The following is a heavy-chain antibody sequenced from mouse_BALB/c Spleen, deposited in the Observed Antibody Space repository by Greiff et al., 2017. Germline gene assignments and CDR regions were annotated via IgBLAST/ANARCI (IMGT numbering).Heavy chain of an antibody. CDR1: GYTFTSYW. V-gene: IGHV1-7*01. Sequence: VQLQQSGAELAKPGASVKMSCKASGYTFTSYWMHWVKQRPGQGLEWIGYINPSTGYTEYNQKFKDKATLTADKSSSTAYMQLSSLTSEDSAVYYCARYGCVGDWFAYWGQGTLVTVSA. CDR3: ARYGCVGDWFAY. CDR2: INPSTGYT. J-gene: IGHJ3*01. D-gene: IGHD1-2*01.